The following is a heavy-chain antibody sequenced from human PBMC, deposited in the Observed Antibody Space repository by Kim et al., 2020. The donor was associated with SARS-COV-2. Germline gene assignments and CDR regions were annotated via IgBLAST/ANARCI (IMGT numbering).Heavy chain of an antibody. D-gene: IGHD1-26*01. CDR3: ARQSYSRVGATTIDY. Sequence: SETLSLTCTVSGGCISSYYWSWIRQPPGKGLEWIWYIYYSGSTNYNPSLKSRVTISVDTSKNQFSLKLSSVIAADTAVYYCARQSYSRVGATTIDYCGQG. CDR1: GGCISSYY. V-gene: IGHV4-59*08. J-gene: IGHJ4*02. CDR2: IYYSGST.